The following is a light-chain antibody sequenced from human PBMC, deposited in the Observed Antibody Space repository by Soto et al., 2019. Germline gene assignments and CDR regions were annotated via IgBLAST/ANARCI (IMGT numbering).Light chain of an antibody. Sequence: EIVMTQSAATLSVSPGEGATLSCKASQNVYNNLAWYQQRPGQPPRLLIYDASTRATGITARFSGSGYGTEFTLTISSLQSEDFAVYLCQQCRNWPLTFGGGTKVEIK. J-gene: IGKJ4*01. CDR3: QQCRNWPLT. V-gene: IGKV3-15*01. CDR1: QNVYNN. CDR2: DAS.